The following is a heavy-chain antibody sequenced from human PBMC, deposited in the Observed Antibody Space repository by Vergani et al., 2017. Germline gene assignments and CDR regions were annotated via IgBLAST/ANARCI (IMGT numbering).Heavy chain of an antibody. CDR3: ARTTPRNYDPNWFDP. Sequence: QVQLQESGPGLVKPSETLSLTCTVSGGSISSHYWSWIRQPPGKGLEWIGYIYYSGSTNYNPSLKSRVTISVDTSKNQFSLKLSSVTAADTAVYYCARTTPRNYDPNWFDPWGQGTLVTVSS. J-gene: IGHJ5*02. CDR2: IYYSGST. D-gene: IGHD4-11*01. CDR1: GGSISSHY. V-gene: IGHV4-59*08.